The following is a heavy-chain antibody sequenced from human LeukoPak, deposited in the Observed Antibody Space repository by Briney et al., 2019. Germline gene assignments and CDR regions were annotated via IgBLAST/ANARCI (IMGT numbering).Heavy chain of an antibody. D-gene: IGHD3-3*01. V-gene: IGHV4-59*01. J-gene: IGHJ5*02. CDR3: ASSRSGGFWSGYSSYNWFDP. CDR2: IYYSGST. CDR1: GGSISSYY. Sequence: PSEALSLTCTVSGGSISSYYWSWIRQPPGKGLEWIGYIYYSGSTNYNPSLKSRVTISVDTSKNQFSLKLSSVTAADTAVYYCASSRSGGFWSGYSSYNWFDPWGQGTLVTVSS.